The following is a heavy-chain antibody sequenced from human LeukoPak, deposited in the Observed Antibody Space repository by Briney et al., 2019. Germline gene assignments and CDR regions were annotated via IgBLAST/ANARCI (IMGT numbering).Heavy chain of an antibody. J-gene: IGHJ4*02. V-gene: IGHV4-34*01. Sequence: PSETLSLTCAVYGGSFSDYYWSWIRQPPGKGLEWIGEINHSGSTNYNPSLKSRVTISVGTSKIQFSLKLSSVTAADTAVYYCARTDYREWGQGTLVTVSS. CDR2: INHSGST. CDR1: GGSFSDYY. D-gene: IGHD4-11*01. CDR3: ARTDYRE.